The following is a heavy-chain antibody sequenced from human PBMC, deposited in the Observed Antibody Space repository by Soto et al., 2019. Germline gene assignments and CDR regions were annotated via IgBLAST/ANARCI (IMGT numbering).Heavy chain of an antibody. CDR2: ISSNGGST. J-gene: IGHJ3*02. CDR1: RFTFSTYA. CDR3: VKYYFDSSGYYGLNAFDI. V-gene: IGHV3-64D*06. Sequence: GGSLRLSCLASRFTFSTYAMHWVRQAPGKGLEYVSTISSNGGSTYYADSVKGRFTISRDNSKNTLYLQMSGLRAEDTAVYYCVKYYFDSSGYYGLNAFDIWGQGTMVTVSS. D-gene: IGHD3-22*01.